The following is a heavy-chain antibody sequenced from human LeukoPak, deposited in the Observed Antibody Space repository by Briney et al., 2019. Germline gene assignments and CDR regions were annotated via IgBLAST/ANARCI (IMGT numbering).Heavy chain of an antibody. D-gene: IGHD3-10*01. Sequence: GGSLRLSCAASGFTFSSYSMNWVRQAPGKGLEWVSSISSSSSYRYYADSVKGRFTISRDNSKNTLYLQMNSLRAEDTAVYYCARGGGAAYYYGSESHHETFDYWGQGTLVTVSS. CDR3: ARGGGAAYYYGSESHHETFDY. CDR2: ISSSSSYR. J-gene: IGHJ4*02. CDR1: GFTFSSYS. V-gene: IGHV3-21*04.